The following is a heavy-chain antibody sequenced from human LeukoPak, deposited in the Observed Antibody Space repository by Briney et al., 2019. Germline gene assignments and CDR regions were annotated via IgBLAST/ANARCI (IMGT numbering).Heavy chain of an antibody. CDR3: AKQSAPYSSGWTPMDV. J-gene: IGHJ6*02. CDR2: MSSDGRNK. Sequence: GGSLRLSRAASGFTFSTYGMHGVCQAPAKGLEGVAVMSSDGRNKYYADSVKGRFTISRDNSKNTVYLQMNSLRTEDTAVYYCAKQSAPYSSGWTPMDVWGQGTTVTVSS. D-gene: IGHD6-19*01. CDR1: GFTFSTYG. V-gene: IGHV3-30*18.